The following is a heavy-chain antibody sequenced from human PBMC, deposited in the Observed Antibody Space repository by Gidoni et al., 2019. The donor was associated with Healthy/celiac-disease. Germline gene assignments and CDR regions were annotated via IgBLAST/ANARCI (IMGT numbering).Heavy chain of an antibody. D-gene: IGHD2-2*02. V-gene: IGHV3-30-3*01. J-gene: IGHJ6*02. Sequence: QVQLVESGGGVVQPGRSLRPSCAPSGFTFSSYAMHWVRQAPGKGLEWVAVISYDGSNKYYADSVKGRFTISRDNSKNTLYLQMNSLRAEDTAVYYCARDLYPVGYYYGMDVWGQGTTVTVSS. CDR3: ARDLYPVGYYYGMDV. CDR1: GFTFSSYA. CDR2: ISYDGSNK.